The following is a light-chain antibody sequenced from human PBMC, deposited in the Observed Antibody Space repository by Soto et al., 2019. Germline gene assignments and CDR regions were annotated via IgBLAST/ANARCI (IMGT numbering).Light chain of an antibody. V-gene: IGLV2-14*01. J-gene: IGLJ3*02. CDR2: EVS. Sequence: QSALTQPASVSGSPGQSITISCTGTSSDVGGYRFVSCYQHHPGEAPKLIIYEVSNRPSGVSSRFSGSKSGNTASLTISGLQAEDESLYYCSSKSSGSTPMLFGGGTKVTVL. CDR3: SSKSSGSTPML. CDR1: SSDVGGYRF.